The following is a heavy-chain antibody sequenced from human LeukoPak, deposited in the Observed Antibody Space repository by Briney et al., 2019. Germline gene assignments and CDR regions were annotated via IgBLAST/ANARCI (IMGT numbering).Heavy chain of an antibody. J-gene: IGHJ2*01. CDR3: AKEPPGGWSIDL. D-gene: IGHD3-16*01. CDR1: GFTVSTFA. CDR2: MGTDETDI. Sequence: PGGSLRLSCAASGFTVSTFAWHWVRQPPGKGLEWVAFMGTDETDIHYADSVRGRFIISRDNSRNTLSLDMSSLRVEDTAVYYCAKEPPGGWSIDLCGRGTLASVSS. V-gene: IGHV3-30*02.